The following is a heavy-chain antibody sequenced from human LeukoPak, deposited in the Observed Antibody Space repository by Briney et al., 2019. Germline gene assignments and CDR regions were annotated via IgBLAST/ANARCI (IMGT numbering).Heavy chain of an antibody. CDR1: GFTFSSYA. J-gene: IGHJ3*02. CDR3: ARDGDYGGNSFSHAFDI. Sequence: GGSLRLSCAASGFTFSSYAMHWVRQAPGKGLEWVAVISYDGSNKYYADSVKGRFTISRDNSKNTLYLQMNSLRAEDTAVYYCARDGDYGGNSFSHAFDIWGQGTMVTVSS. CDR2: ISYDGSNK. D-gene: IGHD4-23*01. V-gene: IGHV3-30-3*01.